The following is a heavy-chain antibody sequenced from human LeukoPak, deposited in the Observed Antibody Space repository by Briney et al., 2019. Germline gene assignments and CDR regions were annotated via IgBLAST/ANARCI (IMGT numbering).Heavy chain of an antibody. CDR2: IYSRGST. CDR1: GFTVNNNY. Sequence: GGSLRLSCAASGFTVNNNYMSWVRQALGKGLEWVSIIYSRGSTYYADSVKGRFTISRDSSNNTLYLQMNSLRAEDAAIYYCTRDPPYCSGGTRHPNYFDHWAGEPWSPSPQ. D-gene: IGHD2-15*01. J-gene: IGHJ4*02. CDR3: TRDPPYCSGGTRHPNYFDH. V-gene: IGHV3-53*01.